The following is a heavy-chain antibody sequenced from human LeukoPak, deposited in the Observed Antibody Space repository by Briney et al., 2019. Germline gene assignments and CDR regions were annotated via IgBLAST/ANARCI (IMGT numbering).Heavy chain of an antibody. J-gene: IGHJ6*03. V-gene: IGHV4-59*01. Sequence: PSETLSLTCTVSGGSISSYYWSWIRQPPGKGLEWIGYIYYSGSTNYNPSLKSRVTISVDTSKNQFSLKLSSVTAADTAVYYCARDKGSGMGYYYMDVWGKGATVTASS. CDR3: ARDKGSGMGYYYMDV. CDR1: GGSISSYY. CDR2: IYYSGST. D-gene: IGHD3-10*01.